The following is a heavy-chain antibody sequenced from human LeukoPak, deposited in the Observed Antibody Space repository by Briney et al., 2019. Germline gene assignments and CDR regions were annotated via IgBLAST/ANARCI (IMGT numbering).Heavy chain of an antibody. J-gene: IGHJ6*02. CDR1: GFTVSSDY. CDR3: AKDISTNYYYGMDV. CDR2: ISWNSGSI. Sequence: GGSLRLSCVASGFTVSSDYMSWVRQAPGKGLEWVSGISWNSGSIGYADSVKGRFTISRDNAKNSLYLQMNSLRAEDTALYYCAKDISTNYYYGMDVWGQGTTVTVSS. V-gene: IGHV3-9*01. D-gene: IGHD2-2*01.